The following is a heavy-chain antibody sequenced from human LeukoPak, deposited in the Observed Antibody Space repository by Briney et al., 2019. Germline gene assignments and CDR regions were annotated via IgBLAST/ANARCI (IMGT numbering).Heavy chain of an antibody. CDR1: GFTFSSYA. Sequence: GGSLRLSCAASGFTFSSYAMSWVRQAPGKGLEWVSTISGGGGSTSYADSVRGRFTISRDNSKNTLYLQMNSLRAEDTAIYYCAKGDGSSWGVFDYWGQGTLVTVSS. CDR2: ISGGGGST. J-gene: IGHJ4*02. V-gene: IGHV3-23*01. D-gene: IGHD6-13*01. CDR3: AKGDGSSWGVFDY.